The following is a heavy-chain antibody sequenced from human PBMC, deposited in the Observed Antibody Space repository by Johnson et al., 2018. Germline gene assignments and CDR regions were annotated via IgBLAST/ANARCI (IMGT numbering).Heavy chain of an antibody. CDR2: ISSNGGST. V-gene: IGHV3-64*01. CDR3: GRVGGTYYYYDLDV. D-gene: IGHD3-10*01. J-gene: IGHJ6*03. CDR1: GFPFSNYA. Sequence: VQLVESGGGLVQXGGSLRLXCAASGFPFSNYAMHWVRQAPGKGLEYVSAISSNGGSTYCANYVKGRFTISRDNSKKTLYLQQGSLGAEELEVYYCGRVGGTYYYYDLDVWGKWTTVTVSS.